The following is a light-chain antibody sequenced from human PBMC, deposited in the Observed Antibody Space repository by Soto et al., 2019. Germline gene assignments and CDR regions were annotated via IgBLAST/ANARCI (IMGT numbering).Light chain of an antibody. CDR2: GNT. V-gene: IGLV1-40*01. Sequence: QSVLTQPPSVSGAPGQRVTISCTGSSSSIGAGYDVHWYQQLPGRAPKLLIYGNTNRPSGVPDRFSGSKSGTSASLAITGLQADDEADYFCLSFDSSLSVVFGGGTQLTVL. J-gene: IGLJ2*01. CDR1: SSSIGAGYD. CDR3: LSFDSSLSVV.